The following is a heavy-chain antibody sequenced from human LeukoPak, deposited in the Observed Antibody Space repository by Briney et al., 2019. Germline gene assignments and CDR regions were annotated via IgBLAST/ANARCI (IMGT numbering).Heavy chain of an antibody. J-gene: IGHJ3*02. Sequence: ASVTVSCKASGYTFTIYGISWVRQAPGQGLEWMGWISAYNGSTNYAQKLQGRVTMTTDTSTSTAYMELRSLRSDDTAVYYCARERITMILGPLFDIWGQGTMVTVSS. CDR3: ARERITMILGPLFDI. CDR1: GYTFTIYG. V-gene: IGHV1-18*01. D-gene: IGHD3-22*01. CDR2: ISAYNGST.